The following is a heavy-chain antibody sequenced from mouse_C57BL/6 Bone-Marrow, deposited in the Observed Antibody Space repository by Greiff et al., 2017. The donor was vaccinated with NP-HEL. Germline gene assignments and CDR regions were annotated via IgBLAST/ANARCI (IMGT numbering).Heavy chain of an antibody. CDR3: AREGVYYDGSSPDFDV. Sequence: QVQLQQPGAELVKPGASVKMSCKASGYTFTSYWITWVKQRPGQGLEWIGDIYPGSGSTNYNEKFKSKATMTVDQSYSTAYMQLSSLTSEDSAFYYCAREGVYYDGSSPDFDVWGTGTTVTVSS. V-gene: IGHV1-55*01. D-gene: IGHD1-1*01. CDR1: GYTFTSYW. CDR2: IYPGSGST. J-gene: IGHJ1*03.